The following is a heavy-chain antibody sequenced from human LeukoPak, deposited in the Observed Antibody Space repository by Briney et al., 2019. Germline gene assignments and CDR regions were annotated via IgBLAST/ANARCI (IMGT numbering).Heavy chain of an antibody. CDR1: AFTFSDYY. J-gene: IGHJ4*02. CDR2: ISSSGSTI. V-gene: IGHV3-11*01. D-gene: IGHD3-10*01. CDR3: ARGVVGGSGSYFDDY. Sequence: GGSLRPSCAASAFTFSDYYMSWIRPAPGKGLEWGSYISSSGSTIYYADSVKDRFTIARDNAKNSLYLQMNSLRAEDTAVYYCARGVVGGSGSYFDDYWGQGTLVTVSS.